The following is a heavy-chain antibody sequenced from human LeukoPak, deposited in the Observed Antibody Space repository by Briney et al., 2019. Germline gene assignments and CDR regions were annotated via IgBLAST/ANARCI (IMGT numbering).Heavy chain of an antibody. D-gene: IGHD3-22*01. Sequence: SETLSLTCTVSPGSITNYYWSWIRQPPGKGLEWIGYIYYSGTTKYNPSLKSRVTISVDTSKRQFSLKLRSVTAADTAVYYCARLWGDGTSGYCLDYWGQGTLVTVSS. CDR2: IYYSGTT. V-gene: IGHV4-59*01. CDR3: ARLWGDGTSGYCLDY. J-gene: IGHJ4*02. CDR1: PGSITNYY.